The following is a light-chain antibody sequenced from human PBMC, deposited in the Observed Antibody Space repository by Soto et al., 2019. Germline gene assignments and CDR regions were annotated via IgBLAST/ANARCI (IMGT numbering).Light chain of an antibody. CDR3: QRYNDWPLT. V-gene: IGKV3-15*01. Sequence: DMVMTQSPATLSVSPGERATLSCRASQSVGSNLAWYQHKPGQAPRLLIYGASTRATGIPARFSGSGSGTEFTLTISSLQSEDFAVYYCQRYNDWPLTFGGGTKVEIK. CDR1: QSVGSN. CDR2: GAS. J-gene: IGKJ4*01.